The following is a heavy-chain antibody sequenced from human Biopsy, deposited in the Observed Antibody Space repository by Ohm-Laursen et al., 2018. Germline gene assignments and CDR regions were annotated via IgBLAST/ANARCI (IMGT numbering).Heavy chain of an antibody. D-gene: IGHD3-22*01. V-gene: IGHV4-61*01. J-gene: IGHJ4*01. CDR3: AKNSGYSHDY. Sequence: SQTLSLTCTVSGVSINGGRYYWSWIRQAPGKGLEWIGFIYYTGKTKPNPSLKSRLTMSVDTSKNQFSLNLTTVTTADTAVYYCAKNSGYSHDYWGPGILVTVPS. CDR1: GVSINGGRYY. CDR2: IYYTGKT.